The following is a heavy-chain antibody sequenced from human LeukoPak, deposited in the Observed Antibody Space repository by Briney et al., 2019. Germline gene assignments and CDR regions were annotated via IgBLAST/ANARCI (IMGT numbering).Heavy chain of an antibody. V-gene: IGHV1-2*02. CDR2: INPNSGGT. CDR3: KSRYSGYVEEDY. D-gene: IGHD5-12*01. J-gene: IGHJ4*02. CDR1: GYTFTGYY. Sequence: GASVKVSCKASGYTFTGYYMHWVRQAPGQGLEWMGWINPNSGGTNYAQRFQGRVTMTRDTSISTAYMELSRLRSDDTAVYYCKSRYSGYVEEDYWGQGTLVTVSS.